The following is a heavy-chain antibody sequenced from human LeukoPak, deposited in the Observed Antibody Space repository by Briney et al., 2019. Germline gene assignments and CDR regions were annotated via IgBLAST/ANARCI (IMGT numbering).Heavy chain of an antibody. Sequence: GGSLRLXCAASGFIFSSKGMQWVRQAPGKGLEWVAFIRYDGSDKYYADSVKGRFTISRDNSKGSLYLQMDSLRAEDTAVYYCAKDIIVVVPAAPHGPWGQGTLVTVSS. D-gene: IGHD2-2*01. CDR1: GFIFSSKG. J-gene: IGHJ5*02. CDR3: AKDIIVVVPAAPHGP. CDR2: IRYDGSDK. V-gene: IGHV3-30*02.